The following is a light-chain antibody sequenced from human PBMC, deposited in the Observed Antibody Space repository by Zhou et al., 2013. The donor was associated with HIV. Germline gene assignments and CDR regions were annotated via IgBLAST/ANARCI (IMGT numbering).Light chain of an antibody. CDR1: QSVNRN. CDR3: QQYTNWPPLT. J-gene: IGKJ4*01. Sequence: EIVMMQSPATLSVSPGETATLSCRASQSVNRNLAWYQQKPGQAPRLLIYDAYIRAIGTPTRFTGSGYGTDFTLTISSLRSDDLAIHYCQQYTNWPPLTFGGGTRVEDQT. V-gene: IGKV3-15*01. CDR2: DAY.